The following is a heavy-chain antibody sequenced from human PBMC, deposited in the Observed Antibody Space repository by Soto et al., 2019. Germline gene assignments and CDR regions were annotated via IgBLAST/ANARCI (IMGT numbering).Heavy chain of an antibody. CDR1: GFPFDSYG. V-gene: IGHV3-30*02. D-gene: IGHD1-26*01. Sequence: GGSLRLSCVASGFPFDSYGIHWVRRAPGKGLEWVATIGLAGNNKYYADSVKGRFTISRDNSKNTLYLQINSLKVDDTAVYYCAKDARYRGAWFDPWGQGTLVTVSS. J-gene: IGHJ5*02. CDR2: IGLAGNNK. CDR3: AKDARYRGAWFDP.